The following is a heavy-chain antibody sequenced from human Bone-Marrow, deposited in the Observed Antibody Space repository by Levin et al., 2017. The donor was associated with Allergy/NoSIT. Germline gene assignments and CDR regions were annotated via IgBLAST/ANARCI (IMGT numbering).Heavy chain of an antibody. Sequence: PSETLSLTCTVSGDSISIGDSYWSWLRQHPGKGLEWIGYIYYTGSTSYNPSLKGRVSISIDTAKNQFSLRLGSVNAADTAVYYCARERGLCSTSSCYLGRFDPWGQGALVTVSS. D-gene: IGHD2-2*01. J-gene: IGHJ5*02. V-gene: IGHV4-31*03. CDR3: ARERGLCSTSSCYLGRFDP. CDR1: GDSISIGDSY. CDR2: IYYTGST.